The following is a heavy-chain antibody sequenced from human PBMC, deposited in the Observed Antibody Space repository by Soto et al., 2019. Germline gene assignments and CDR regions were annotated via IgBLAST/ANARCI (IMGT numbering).Heavy chain of an antibody. V-gene: IGHV3-7*04. CDR3: AGGPGWVCDF. Sequence: EVQLVESGGGLVQPGGSLRLSCAASGFTFNTYWMTWVRQAPRRRLEWVAIIKQDGSQNYYADSVKGRFTISRDNAKDSLYLQLSRLRVEGTAVYYCAGGPGWVCDFWGRGTLVTVSS. D-gene: IGHD6-19*01. J-gene: IGHJ2*01. CDR1: GFTFNTYW. CDR2: IKQDGSQN.